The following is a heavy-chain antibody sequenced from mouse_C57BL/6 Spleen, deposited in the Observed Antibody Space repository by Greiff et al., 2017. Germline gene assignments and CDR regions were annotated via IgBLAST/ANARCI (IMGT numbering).Heavy chain of an antibody. D-gene: IGHD1-1*01. J-gene: IGHJ2*01. CDR1: GYSFTDYH. V-gene: IGHV1-39*01. CDR3: ARRGYYGSSYFGG. CDR2: INPNYGTT. Sequence: VQLQQSGPELVKPGASVKISCKASGYSFTDYHMNWVKQSNGKSLEWIGVINPNYGTTSYNQKFKGKATLTVDQSTSTAYMQLNSLTSEDSAVYYCARRGYYGSSYFGGWGQGTTLTVAS.